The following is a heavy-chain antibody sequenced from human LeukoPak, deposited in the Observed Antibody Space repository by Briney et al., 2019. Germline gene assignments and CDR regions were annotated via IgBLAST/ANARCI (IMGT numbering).Heavy chain of an antibody. J-gene: IGHJ5*02. CDR1: GYSFTSYW. CDR3: ASRNRGFDP. Sequence: GESLKISCKGSGYSFTSYWIGWVRQMPGKGLEWMGIIFPGDSDNRYNPSFQGEVTTSADKTISTAYLQRSRLKASDTAMKCCASRNRGFDPWGQGTLVTVSS. V-gene: IGHV5-51*01. CDR2: IFPGDSDN.